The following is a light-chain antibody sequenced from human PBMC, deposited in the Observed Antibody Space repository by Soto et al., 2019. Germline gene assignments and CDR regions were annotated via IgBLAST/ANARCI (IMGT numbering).Light chain of an antibody. V-gene: IGKV1-9*01. CDR3: QQLNSYPLS. CDR2: AAS. J-gene: IGKJ4*02. CDR1: QGISSY. Sequence: DIELTQSPSFLSSSVGDRVTISCRASQGISSYLAGYQHKPGKATNLLISAASTLQSWVPSRFSGSGSGTEFTLTISSLQPEDFATYYCQQLNSYPLSFGGGTKVEIE.